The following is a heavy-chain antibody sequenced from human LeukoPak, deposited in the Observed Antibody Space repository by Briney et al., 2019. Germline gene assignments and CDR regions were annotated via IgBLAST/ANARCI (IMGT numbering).Heavy chain of an antibody. CDR1: GYTFTGYY. D-gene: IGHD3-10*01. CDR3: ARRGLSIKHWFDP. J-gene: IGHJ5*02. Sequence: ASVKVPCKASGYTFTGYYMHWVRQAPGQGLEWMGWINPNSGGTNYAQKFQGRVTMTRNTSISTAYMELSSLRSEDTAVYYCARRGLSIKHWFDPWGQGTLVTVSS. CDR2: INPNSGGT. V-gene: IGHV1-2*02.